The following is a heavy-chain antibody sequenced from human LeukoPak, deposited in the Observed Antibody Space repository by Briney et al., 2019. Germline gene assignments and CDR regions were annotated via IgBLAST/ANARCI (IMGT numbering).Heavy chain of an antibody. D-gene: IGHD6-19*01. CDR2: IYYTGSN. V-gene: IGHV4-39*01. CDR3: ARPAPPTSSGSYYFDY. Sequence: SETLSLTCTVSGGSISSSIYYWGWIRQPPGKGLEWIGSIYYTGSNYYNPSLKSRVTISVDTSKNQFSLKLSSVTAADTAVYYCARPAPPTSSGSYYFDYWGQGTLVTVSS. J-gene: IGHJ4*02. CDR1: GGSISSSIYY.